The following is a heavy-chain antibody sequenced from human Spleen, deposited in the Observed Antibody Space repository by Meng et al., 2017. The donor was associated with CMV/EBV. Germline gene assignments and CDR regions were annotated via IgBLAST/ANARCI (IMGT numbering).Heavy chain of an antibody. D-gene: IGHD3-22*01. CDR3: ASLSGYYDSSGHDYYFDY. J-gene: IGHJ4*02. V-gene: IGHV4-39*07. CDR2: IYYSGST. Sequence: QLQLQESGPGLVKPSXXXXLXXXVPXGSISSSSYYWGWIRQPPGKGLEWIGSIYYSGSTYYNPSLKSRVTISVDTSKNQFSLKLSSVTAADTAVYYCASLSGYYDSSGHDYYFDYWGQGTLVTVSS. CDR1: XGSISSSSYY.